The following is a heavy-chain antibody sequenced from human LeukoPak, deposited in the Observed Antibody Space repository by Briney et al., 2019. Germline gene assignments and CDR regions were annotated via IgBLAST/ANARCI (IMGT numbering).Heavy chain of an antibody. CDR1: DFTFDFYW. CDR2: INSGSTYT. Sequence: GGSLRLSCVASDFTFDFYWMNWVRQAPGKGLEWVSSINSGSTYTYYTESVKGRFTVSRDNAKNSLLLQMNSLRAEDTAIYYCARSLTTLTYEGYWGQGTLVTVSS. V-gene: IGHV3-21*01. CDR3: ARSLTTLTYEGY. J-gene: IGHJ4*02. D-gene: IGHD1-1*01.